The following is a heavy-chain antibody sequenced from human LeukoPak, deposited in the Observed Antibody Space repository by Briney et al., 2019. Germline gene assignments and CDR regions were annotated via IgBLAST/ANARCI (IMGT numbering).Heavy chain of an antibody. CDR2: INHSGST. D-gene: IGHD2-15*01. CDR1: GGSFSGYY. CDR3: ARAPYCSGDSCYSGIFDY. V-gene: IGHV4-34*01. J-gene: IGHJ4*02. Sequence: KASETLSLTCAVYGGSFSGYYWSWIRRPPGKGLEWIGEINHSGSTNYNPSLKSRVTISVDTSKNQFSLKLSSVTAADTAVYYCARAPYCSGDSCYSGIFDYWGQGTLVTVSS.